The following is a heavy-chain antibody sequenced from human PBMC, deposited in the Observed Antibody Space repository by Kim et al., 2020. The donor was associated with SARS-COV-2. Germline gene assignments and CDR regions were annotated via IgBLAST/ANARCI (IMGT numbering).Heavy chain of an antibody. J-gene: IGHJ6*02. V-gene: IGHV3-73*01. CDR1: GFTFSGSA. D-gene: IGHD3-22*01. CDR2: IRSKANSYAT. CDR3: TLSYYDSSGIYYYGMDV. Sequence: GGSLRLSCAASGFTFSGSAMHWVRQASGKGLEWVGRIRSKANSYATAYAASVKGRFTISRDDSKNTAYLQMNSLKTEDTAVYYCTLSYYDSSGIYYYGMDVWGQGTTVTVSS.